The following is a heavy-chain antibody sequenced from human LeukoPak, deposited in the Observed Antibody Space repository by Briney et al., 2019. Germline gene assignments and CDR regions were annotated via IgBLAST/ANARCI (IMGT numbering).Heavy chain of an antibody. CDR2: INPNSGGT. J-gene: IGHJ5*02. D-gene: IGHD6-13*01. CDR1: GYTFTGYY. CDR3: ARALPGSIAAAGINWFDP. V-gene: IGHV1-2*02. Sequence: ASVKVSCKASGYTFTGYYMHWVRQAPGQGLEWMGWINPNSGGTNYAQKFQGRVTMTRDTSISTAYMELSRLRSDDTAVYYCARALPGSIAAAGINWFDPWGQGTLVTVSS.